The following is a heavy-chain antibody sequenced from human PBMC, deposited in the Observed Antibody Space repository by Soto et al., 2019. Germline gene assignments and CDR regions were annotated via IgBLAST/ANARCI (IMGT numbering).Heavy chain of an antibody. Sequence: ASLKVSYQASGYTFTSYDISWVPWARGKERERMGWISAYNGNTNYAQKLQGRVTMTTDTSTSTAYMELKSLRADDTAVYSRACSEGRGGPCCNKWGLGTVLTVSS. V-gene: IGHV1-18*01. D-gene: IGHD3-10*02. CDR3: ACSEGRGGPCCNK. CDR2: ISAYNGNT. J-gene: IGHJ4*02. CDR1: GYTFTSYD.